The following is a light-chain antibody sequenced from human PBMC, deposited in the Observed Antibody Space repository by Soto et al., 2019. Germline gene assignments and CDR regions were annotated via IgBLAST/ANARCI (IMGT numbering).Light chain of an antibody. CDR2: EVS. J-gene: IGLJ1*01. CDR1: SSDVGGYNY. V-gene: IGLV2-8*01. CDR3: SSYAGSNFV. Sequence: SVLGQPRSASGYTGQAATISCTGTSSDVGGYNYVSWYQQHPGKAPKLMIYEVSKRPSGVPDRFSGSKSGNTASLTVSGLQAEDEADYYCSSYAGSNFVFGTGTKVTAL.